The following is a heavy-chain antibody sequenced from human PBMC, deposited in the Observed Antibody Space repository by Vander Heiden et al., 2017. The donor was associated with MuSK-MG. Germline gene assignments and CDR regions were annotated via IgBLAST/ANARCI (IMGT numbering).Heavy chain of an antibody. J-gene: IGHJ4*02. V-gene: IGHV3-49*04. CDR2: IRRKAYGGTS. Sequence: EVQLVESGGDLVQPGRSLRLSCTASGFTFGDYAMSWVRQAPGRGLEWVGFIRRKAYGGTSEYAASVKGRFTISRDDSKSIAYLQMDGLKTEDTGIYYCTRDQVLHPWGQGTLVTVSS. CDR3: TRDQVLHP. CDR1: GFTFGDYA. D-gene: IGHD2-15*01.